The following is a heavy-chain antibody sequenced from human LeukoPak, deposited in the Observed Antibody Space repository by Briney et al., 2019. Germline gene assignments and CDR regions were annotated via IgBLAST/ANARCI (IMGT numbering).Heavy chain of an antibody. CDR3: ARDIDPTGLVPAAMPGY. CDR2: ISYDGSNK. V-gene: IGHV3-30*04. Sequence: GGSLRLSCAASGFTFSSYAMHWVRQAPGKGLEWVAVISYDGSNKYHADSVKGRFTISRDNSKNTLYLQMNSLRAEDTAVYYCARDIDPTGLVPAAMPGYWGQGTLVTVSS. J-gene: IGHJ4*02. D-gene: IGHD2-2*01. CDR1: GFTFSSYA.